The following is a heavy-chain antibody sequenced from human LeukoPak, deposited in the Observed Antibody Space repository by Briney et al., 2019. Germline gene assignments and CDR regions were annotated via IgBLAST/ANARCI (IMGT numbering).Heavy chain of an antibody. J-gene: IGHJ4*02. CDR1: GDSVSSKSAA. Sequence: SQTLSLTCAISGDSVSSKSAAWNWNRQSPSRGLEWLGRTYYRSKWYNEYAVSVKSRIAINRDTSKNQFSLQLNSVTPEDTAEYYGARTFQGPIDYWGQGTLVTVSS. V-gene: IGHV6-1*01. CDR2: TYYRSKWYN. CDR3: ARTFQGPIDY.